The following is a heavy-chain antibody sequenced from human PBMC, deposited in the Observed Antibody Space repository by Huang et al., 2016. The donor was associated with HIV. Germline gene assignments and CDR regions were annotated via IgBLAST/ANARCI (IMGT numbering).Heavy chain of an antibody. CDR1: GVSISSPGHY. J-gene: IGHJ3*02. D-gene: IGHD3-22*01. CDR2: IYSSGST. CDR3: ARAPYHYDSSGYPENAAFDI. Sequence: QVQLQESGPGLVKPSQTLSLTCAVSGVSISSPGHYWSWIRQPPGKGLEWSGYIYSSGSTYFSPSLTSRVTISLETAKNQFSLKLTSVTAADTAVYYCARAPYHYDSSGYPENAAFDIWGQGTVVTVSS. V-gene: IGHV4-30-4*01.